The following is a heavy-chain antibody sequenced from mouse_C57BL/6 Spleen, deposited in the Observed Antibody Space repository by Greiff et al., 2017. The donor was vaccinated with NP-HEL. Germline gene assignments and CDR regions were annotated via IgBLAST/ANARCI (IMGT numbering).Heavy chain of an antibody. CDR2: INPSSGYT. J-gene: IGHJ2*01. CDR3: ERWDKDGSSYGYFDY. Sequence: QVQLQQSGAELARPCASVTMSCKASGYTFTSYTMHWVKQRPGQGLEWIGYINPSSGYTKYNQKFKDKATLTADKASSTAYMQLSSLTSEDSAVYDCERWDKDGSSYGYFDYWGKGTTLTVSA. CDR1: GYTFTSYT. D-gene: IGHD1-1*01. V-gene: IGHV1-4*01.